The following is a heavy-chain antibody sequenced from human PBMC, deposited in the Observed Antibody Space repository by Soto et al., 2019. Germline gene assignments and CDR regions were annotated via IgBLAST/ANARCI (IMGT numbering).Heavy chain of an antibody. CDR1: GSTFSSYA. Sequence: QFQLVQSGAEVKKPGSSLKVSCKASGSTFSSYAISWVRQAPGQGLERMGGIIPIFGTANYAQKFQGRVTITADESTSTAYMELSSLRSEDTAVYYCARDRRAVAAPRLGMDVWGQGTTVTVSS. J-gene: IGHJ6*02. D-gene: IGHD6-19*01. CDR3: ARDRRAVAAPRLGMDV. V-gene: IGHV1-69*12. CDR2: IIPIFGTA.